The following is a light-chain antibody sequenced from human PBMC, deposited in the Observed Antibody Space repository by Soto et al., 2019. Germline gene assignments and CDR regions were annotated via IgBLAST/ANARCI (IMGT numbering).Light chain of an antibody. J-gene: IGKJ1*01. V-gene: IGKV3-20*01. Sequence: ENVLTQSPGTLSLSPGERATLSCRASQSVSSSYLAWYQQKPGQAPRLLIYGESSRATGIPDRFSGSGSGTDFTLTISRLEPEDFAVYYCQQYGSSPETYGQGTKVEIK. CDR3: QQYGSSPET. CDR2: GES. CDR1: QSVSSSY.